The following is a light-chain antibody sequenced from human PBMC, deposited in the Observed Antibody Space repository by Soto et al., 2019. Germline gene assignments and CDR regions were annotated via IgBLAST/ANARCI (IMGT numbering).Light chain of an antibody. Sequence: DIELTQSPDTLSLPPGERATLSCRASQSVSDNYLAWYQQKPGQAPRLLIYGASSRPTGIPDRFSGSGSGTDFTLSISGLEPQDFAVYYCQQYGNSPWTFGQGTKVDIK. CDR1: QSVSDNY. CDR3: QQYGNSPWT. V-gene: IGKV3-20*01. CDR2: GAS. J-gene: IGKJ1*01.